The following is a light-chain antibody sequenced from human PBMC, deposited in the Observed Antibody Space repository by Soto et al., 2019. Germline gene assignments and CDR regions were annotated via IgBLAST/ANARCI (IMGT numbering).Light chain of an antibody. CDR1: QDIGTY. Sequence: DIQMTQSPSSLSASIGDSVIITCRASQDIGTYLNWYQHKPGKAPKHLIYAASSLQTGVPSRFTGSGSGTEFTLTLDRLQPEDFATYYCQQSYTTPRITFGQGTRLEIK. CDR3: QQSYTTPRIT. V-gene: IGKV1-39*01. J-gene: IGKJ5*01. CDR2: AAS.